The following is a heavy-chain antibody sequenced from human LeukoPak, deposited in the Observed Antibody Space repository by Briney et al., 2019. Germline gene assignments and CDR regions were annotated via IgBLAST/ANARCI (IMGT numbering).Heavy chain of an antibody. Sequence: GGSLRLSCAASGFTFSSYGMRWVRQAAGKGLEWVAFIWYDGSNKYYAAFVKGRFTISRDNSKNTLYLQMNSLRAEDTAVYYCAKDRGPSGYDHFDYWGQGTLVTVSS. CDR1: GFTFSSYG. CDR3: AKDRGPSGYDHFDY. V-gene: IGHV3-30*02. J-gene: IGHJ4*02. CDR2: IWYDGSNK. D-gene: IGHD5-12*01.